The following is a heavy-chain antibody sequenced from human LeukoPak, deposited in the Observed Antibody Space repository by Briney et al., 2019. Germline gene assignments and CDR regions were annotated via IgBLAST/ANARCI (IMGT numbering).Heavy chain of an antibody. CDR3: ARGEGVNYRYSGFGYFNAVDY. Sequence: ASVKVSCKASGYSFTGYYMHWVRQAPGQGLEWMGWINANTGGTKYAQKFQGRVTMTRDTSISTAYMELSRLRSDDTAVYYCARGEGVNYRYSGFGYFNAVDYWGQGTLVTVSS. V-gene: IGHV1-2*02. CDR2: INANTGGT. J-gene: IGHJ4*02. CDR1: GYSFTGYY. D-gene: IGHD3-16*02.